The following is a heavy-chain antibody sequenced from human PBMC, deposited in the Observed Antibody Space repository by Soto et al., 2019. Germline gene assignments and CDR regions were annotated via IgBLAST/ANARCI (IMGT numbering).Heavy chain of an antibody. D-gene: IGHD6-6*01. J-gene: IGHJ4*02. CDR1: GGTFSSYA. CDR3: AGGTARPQWYKDY. V-gene: IGHV1-69*10. Sequence: ASVKVSCKASGGTFSSYAISWVRQAPGQGLEWMGGIIPILGIANYPQKFQGRVTITADTSTSTAYMELSSLRSEDTAVYYCAGGTARPQWYKDYWGQGTLVTVSS. CDR2: IIPILGIA.